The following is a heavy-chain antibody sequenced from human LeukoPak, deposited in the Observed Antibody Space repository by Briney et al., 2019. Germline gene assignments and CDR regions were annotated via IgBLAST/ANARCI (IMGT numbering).Heavy chain of an antibody. Sequence: SETLSLTCTVSGGSISSSSYYWGWIRQPPGKGLEWIGSIYYSGSTYYNPSLKSRVTMSVDTSKNQFSLKLSSVTAADTAVYYCARIDGSGWFRGGDYWGQGTLVTVSS. V-gene: IGHV4-39*07. J-gene: IGHJ4*02. D-gene: IGHD6-19*01. CDR2: IYYSGST. CDR3: ARIDGSGWFRGGDY. CDR1: GGSISSSSYY.